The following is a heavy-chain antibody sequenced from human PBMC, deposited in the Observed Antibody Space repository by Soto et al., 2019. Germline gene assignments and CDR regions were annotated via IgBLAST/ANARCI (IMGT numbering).Heavy chain of an antibody. CDR3: ARDTHLGYCSSTSCPLNY. CDR1: GGTFSSYT. D-gene: IGHD2-2*01. Sequence: SVKVSCKASGGTFSSYTISWVRQAPGQGLEWMGRIIPILGIANYAQKFQGRVTITADKSTSTAYMELSSLRSEDTAVYYCARDTHLGYCSSTSCPLNYWGRGTLVTVSS. CDR2: IIPILGIA. J-gene: IGHJ4*02. V-gene: IGHV1-69*04.